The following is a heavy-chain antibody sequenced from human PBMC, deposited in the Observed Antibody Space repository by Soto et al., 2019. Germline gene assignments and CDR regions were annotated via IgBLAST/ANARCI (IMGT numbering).Heavy chain of an antibody. CDR1: GDSVSSDGYF. V-gene: IGHV4-61*08. CDR3: ARIVVGATIDY. Sequence: QVQLRESGPGLLKASETLSLTCTVSGDSVSSDGYFWTWVRQPPGKGLEWIAYISYTGDTNYNPSLKSRVTISVDTSRNQFSLKVRSVSAADTAMYFCARIVVGATIDYWGQGTLVTVSS. CDR2: ISYTGDT. J-gene: IGHJ4*02. D-gene: IGHD1-26*01.